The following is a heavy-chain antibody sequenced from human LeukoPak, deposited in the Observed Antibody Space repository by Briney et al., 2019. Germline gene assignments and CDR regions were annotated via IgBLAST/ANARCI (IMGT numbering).Heavy chain of an antibody. CDR3: AKGLHIVVVTATGTTFDY. J-gene: IGHJ4*02. D-gene: IGHD2-21*02. CDR2: INSDGSST. Sequence: GGSLRLSCAASGFTFSSYWMHWVRQAPGKGLVWVSRINSDGSSTSYADSVKGRFTISRDNSKNTLYLQMNSLRAEDTAVYYCAKGLHIVVVTATGTTFDYWGQGTLVTVSS. CDR1: GFTFSSYW. V-gene: IGHV3-74*01.